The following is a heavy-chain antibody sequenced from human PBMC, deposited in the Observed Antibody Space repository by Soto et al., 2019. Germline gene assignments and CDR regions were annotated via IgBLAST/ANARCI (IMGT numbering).Heavy chain of an antibody. Sequence: EVQLLESGGGLVQPGGSLRLSCAASGFTFSDYAMSWVRQAPGKGLEWVSAISASGGTTYYADSVRGRFTISRDNSKNTLYLQMNSLRAEDTVVYYCAKDRKSGSGWYWDYWAQGTLVTVSS. CDR2: ISASGGTT. V-gene: IGHV3-23*01. D-gene: IGHD6-19*01. CDR3: AKDRKSGSGWYWDY. CDR1: GFTFSDYA. J-gene: IGHJ4*02.